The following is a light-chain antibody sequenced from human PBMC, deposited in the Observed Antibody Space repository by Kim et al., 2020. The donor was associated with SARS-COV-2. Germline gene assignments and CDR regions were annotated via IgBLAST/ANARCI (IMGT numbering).Light chain of an antibody. V-gene: IGLV1-47*01. J-gene: IGLJ2*01. Sequence: GQRVPISLSGSGSNIGTNYVYWYQQLPGTAPKLLIYRNNQRPSGVPDRFSGSKSGTSASLAISGLRSEDEADYYCAAWDDSLSVLLFGGGTQLTVL. CDR2: RNN. CDR3: AAWDDSLSVLL. CDR1: GSNIGTNY.